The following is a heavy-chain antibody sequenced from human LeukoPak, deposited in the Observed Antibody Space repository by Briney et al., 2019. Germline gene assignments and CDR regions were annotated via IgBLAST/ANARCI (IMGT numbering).Heavy chain of an antibody. D-gene: IGHD6-6*01. CDR2: IXHSGST. CDR1: GXSISXXXW. J-gene: IGHJ3*01. Sequence: GXSISXXXWYSXXRXXPXXXXXXIGXIXHSGSTNYNPSLKSRVAMSADTSKNQFSLRLRSVTAADTALYFCARVGGPVPAALEDAFDLWGQGILVTVSS. CDR3: ARVGGPVPAALEDAFDL. V-gene: IGHV4-4*06.